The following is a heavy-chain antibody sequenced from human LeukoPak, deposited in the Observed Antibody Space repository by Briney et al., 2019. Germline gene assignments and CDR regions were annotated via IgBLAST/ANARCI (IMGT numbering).Heavy chain of an antibody. V-gene: IGHV4-59*01. CDR3: ARGRYYCTNGVCYPLGAFDI. CDR1: GGSISSYY. J-gene: IGHJ3*02. Sequence: SETLSLTCTVSGGSISSYYWSWIRQPPGKRLEWIGYIYYSGSTNYNPSLKSRVTISVDTSKNQFSLKLSSVTAADTAVYYCARGRYYCTNGVCYPLGAFDIWGQGTMVTVSS. CDR2: IYYSGST. D-gene: IGHD2-8*01.